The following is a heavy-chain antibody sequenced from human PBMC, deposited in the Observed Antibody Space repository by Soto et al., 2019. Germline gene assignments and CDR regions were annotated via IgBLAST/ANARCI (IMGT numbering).Heavy chain of an antibody. V-gene: IGHV1-69*02. J-gene: IGHJ4*02. CDR2: IIPILGIA. Sequence: GASVKVSCTASGGTFSSYTISWVRQAPGQGLEWMGRIIPILGIANYAQKFQGRVTITADKSTSTAYMELSSLRSEDTAVYYCASFPDYYGSGSYYSLALFDYWGQGTLVTVSS. CDR3: ASFPDYYGSGSYYSLALFDY. D-gene: IGHD3-10*01. CDR1: GGTFSSYT.